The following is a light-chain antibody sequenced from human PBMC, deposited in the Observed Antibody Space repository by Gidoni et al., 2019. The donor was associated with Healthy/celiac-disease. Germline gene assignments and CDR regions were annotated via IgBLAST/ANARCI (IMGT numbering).Light chain of an antibody. CDR3: QQYGSSLWT. J-gene: IGKJ1*01. CDR2: GAS. Sequence: ELVLTQSPGTLSLSPGERATLSCRASQSFSSSYLAWYQQKPGQAPRLLIYGASSRATGIPDRFSGSGSGTDVTLTISRLEPEDFAVYYCQQYGSSLWTFGQGTKVEIK. V-gene: IGKV3-20*01. CDR1: QSFSSSY.